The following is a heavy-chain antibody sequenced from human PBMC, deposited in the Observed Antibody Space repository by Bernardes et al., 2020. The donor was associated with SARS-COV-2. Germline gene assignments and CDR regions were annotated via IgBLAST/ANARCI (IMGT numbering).Heavy chain of an antibody. Sequence: ASVKVSCKASGYTFTGYYMHWVRQAPGQGLEWMGWINPNSGGTNYAQKFQGRVTMTRDTSISTAYMELSRLRSDDTAVYYCARDLLLLWFGEFSTWGYGIDVGGQVTPGTVSS. D-gene: IGHD3-10*01. CDR3: ARDLLLLWFGEFSTWGYGIDV. J-gene: IGHJ6*02. CDR2: INPNSGGT. V-gene: IGHV1-2*02. CDR1: GYTFTGYY.